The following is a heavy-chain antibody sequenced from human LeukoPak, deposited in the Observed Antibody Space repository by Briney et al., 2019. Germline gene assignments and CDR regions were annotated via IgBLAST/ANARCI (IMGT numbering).Heavy chain of an antibody. V-gene: IGHV4-39*07. CDR1: GGSISSSSYY. CDR3: ARDWWENYYGSGSYYNDD. D-gene: IGHD3-10*01. Sequence: KPSETLSLTCTVSGGSISSSSYYWGWIRQPPGKGLEWIGSIYHSGRTYYNPSLKSRVTISVDTSKNQFSLKLSSVTAADTAVYYCARDWWENYYGSGSYYNDDWGQGTLVTVSS. CDR2: IYHSGRT. J-gene: IGHJ4*02.